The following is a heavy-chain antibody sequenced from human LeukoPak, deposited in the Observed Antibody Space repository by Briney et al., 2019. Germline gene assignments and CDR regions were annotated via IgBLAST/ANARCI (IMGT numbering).Heavy chain of an antibody. CDR2: ISNDGSNI. D-gene: IGHD2-21*01. J-gene: IGHJ5*02. CDR3: AKDPYRVIVATGNYLDP. CDR1: GFTFSSYG. V-gene: IGHV3-30*18. Sequence: SGTSLRLSCATSGFTFSSYGMHWVRQVPGKGLEWVAVISNDGSNIQYGDSAKGRFTISRDNSKNTVFLHTNSLRSEDTAVYYCAKDPYRVIVATGNYLDPWGQGTLVTVSS.